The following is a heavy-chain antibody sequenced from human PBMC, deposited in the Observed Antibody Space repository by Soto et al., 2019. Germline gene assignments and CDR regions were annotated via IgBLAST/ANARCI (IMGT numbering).Heavy chain of an antibody. CDR1: GFTFSSYS. CDR3: AGNPNYYYYGMDV. CDR2: ISSSSSYI. Sequence: GGSLPLSCAASGFTFSSYSMNWVRQAPGKGLEWVSSISSSSSYIYYADAVKGRFTIPRDNAKNSLYLQLNSLRAEDTAVYYCAGNPNYYYYGMDVWGQGTKVTVCS. J-gene: IGHJ6*02. V-gene: IGHV3-21*01. D-gene: IGHD1-1*01.